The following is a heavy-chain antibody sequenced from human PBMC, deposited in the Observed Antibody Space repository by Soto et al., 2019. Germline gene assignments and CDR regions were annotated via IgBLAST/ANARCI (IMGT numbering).Heavy chain of an antibody. Sequence: QVQLVESGGGVVQPGRSLRLSCAASGFTFSSYAMHWVRQAPGKGLEWVAVISYDGSNKYYADSVKGRFTISRDNSKNPLYLQKNSLRAEDTAEYYCARDSSFPDSSGYYYPHGFKYYFDYWGQGTLVTVSS. CDR3: ARDSSFPDSSGYYYPHGFKYYFDY. J-gene: IGHJ4*02. CDR1: GFTFSSYA. D-gene: IGHD3-22*01. V-gene: IGHV3-30-3*01. CDR2: ISYDGSNK.